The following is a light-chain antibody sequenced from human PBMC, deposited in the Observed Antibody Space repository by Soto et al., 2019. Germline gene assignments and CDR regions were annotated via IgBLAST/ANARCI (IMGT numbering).Light chain of an antibody. Sequence: GDRVTITCRASQTISTWMAWYQQKPGKAPKLLVYDASTLQSGVASRFSGSGSGTEFTLIISGLQPDDSATYYCQQYKSYWTFGQGTKV. CDR2: DAS. CDR3: QQYKSYWT. J-gene: IGKJ1*01. V-gene: IGKV1-5*01. CDR1: QTISTW.